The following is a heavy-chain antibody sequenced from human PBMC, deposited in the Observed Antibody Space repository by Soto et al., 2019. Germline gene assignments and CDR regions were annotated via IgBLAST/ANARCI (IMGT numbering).Heavy chain of an antibody. J-gene: IGHJ4*02. CDR3: ARAPWEYQPLHRYFDY. Sequence: QVQLQESGPGLVKPSQTLSLTCTVSGGSISSGSYYWSWVRQHPGKGLEWIGYIYYSGSTYNNPSLKSRVTILVYTSKNQFSLKLSSVTAADTAVYYCARAPWEYQPLHRYFDYWGQGTLVTVSS. V-gene: IGHV4-31*03. CDR1: GGSISSGSYY. D-gene: IGHD2-2*01. CDR2: IYYSGST.